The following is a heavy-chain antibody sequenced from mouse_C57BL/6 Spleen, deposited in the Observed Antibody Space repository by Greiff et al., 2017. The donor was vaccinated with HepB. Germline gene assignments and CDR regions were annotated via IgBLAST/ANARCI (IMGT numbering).Heavy chain of an antibody. CDR2: IHPNSGST. CDR1: GYTFTSYW. V-gene: IGHV1-64*01. D-gene: IGHD2-4*01. Sequence: VQLQQPGAELVKPGASVKLSCKASGYTFTSYWMHWVKQRPGQGLEWIGMIHPNSGSTNYNEKFKSKATLTVDKSSSTAYMQLSSLTSEDSAVYYCARPFYYDYDGTFAYWGQGTLVTVSA. CDR3: ARPFYYDYDGTFAY. J-gene: IGHJ3*01.